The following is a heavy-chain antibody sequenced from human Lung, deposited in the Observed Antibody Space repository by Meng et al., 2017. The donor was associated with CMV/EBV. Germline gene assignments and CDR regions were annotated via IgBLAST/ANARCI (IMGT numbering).Heavy chain of an antibody. CDR1: GFSFNDYG. Sequence: ESXKISXVASGFSFNDYGVSWVRLAPGKGLEWVSGINWNGANIGYGAYVKGRFTIYRDNARNYVYLQMNSLRADDTALYYGGRAQLGGVAELFPSDYYNGMDVWGRGTTVTVSS. J-gene: IGHJ6*02. V-gene: IGHV3-20*04. CDR2: INWNGANI. CDR3: GRAQLGGVAELFPSDYYNGMDV. D-gene: IGHD3-10*01.